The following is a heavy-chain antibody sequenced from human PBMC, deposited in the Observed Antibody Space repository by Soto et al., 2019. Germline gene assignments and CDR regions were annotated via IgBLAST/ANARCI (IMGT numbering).Heavy chain of an antibody. CDR1: GGSISSYY. CDR2: IYYSGST. D-gene: IGHD2-15*01. V-gene: IGHV4-59*01. Sequence: SETLSLTCTVSGGSISSYYWSWIRQPPGKGLEWIGYIYYSGSTNYNPSLKSRVTISVDTSKNQFSLKLSSVTAADTAVYYCARDGGGPRLAPLRYNWFDPWGQGTLVTVSS. CDR3: ARDGGGPRLAPLRYNWFDP. J-gene: IGHJ5*02.